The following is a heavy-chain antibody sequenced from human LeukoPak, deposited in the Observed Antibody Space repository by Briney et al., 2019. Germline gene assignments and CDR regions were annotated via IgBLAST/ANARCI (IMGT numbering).Heavy chain of an antibody. J-gene: IGHJ6*03. CDR1: GGSISSSSYY. CDR2: IYYSGST. V-gene: IGHV4-61*05. D-gene: IGHD3-22*01. Sequence: SETLSLTCTVSGGSISSSSYYWGWIRQPPGKGLEWIGYIYYSGSTNYNPSLKSRVTISVDTSKNQFSLKLSSVTAADTAVYYCARVRDSSGYWSYYYYMDVWGKGTTVTISS. CDR3: ARVRDSSGYWSYYYYMDV.